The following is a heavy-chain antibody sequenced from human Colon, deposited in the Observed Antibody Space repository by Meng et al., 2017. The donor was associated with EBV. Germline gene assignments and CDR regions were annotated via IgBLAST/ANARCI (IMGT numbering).Heavy chain of an antibody. CDR1: GGSVSSGGYY. J-gene: IGHJ4*02. CDR3: ARVSSGWDYFDY. V-gene: IGHV4-31*03. Sequence: QGPPQEAGPGRVKPSQTLSLTCTVSGGSVSSGGYYWTWICQHPGKGLEWFGHIYYSGSTFYNPSLKRRVIISIDTSKNQFSLNLRSVTAADTAVYYCARVSSGWDYFDYWGQGTLVTVSS. D-gene: IGHD6-19*01. CDR2: IYYSGST.